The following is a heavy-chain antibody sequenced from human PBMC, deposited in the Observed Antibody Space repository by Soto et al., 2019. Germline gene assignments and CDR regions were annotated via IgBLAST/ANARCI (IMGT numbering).Heavy chain of an antibody. D-gene: IGHD3-16*02. Sequence: GGSLRLSCAASEFTFSAYSMNWARQAPGKGRGWVSYIRGSSSTIKKADSVKGRFTIARENAKNSLYLQMNSLRDENTAVYYCASLTYYYDCWGQGTLVTVSS. J-gene: IGHJ4*02. V-gene: IGHV3-48*02. CDR3: ASLTYYYDC. CDR1: EFTFSAYS. CDR2: IRGSSSTI.